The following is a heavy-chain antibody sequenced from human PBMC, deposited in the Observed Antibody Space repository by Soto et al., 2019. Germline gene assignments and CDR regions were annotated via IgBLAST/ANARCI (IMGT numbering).Heavy chain of an antibody. J-gene: IGHJ4*02. Sequence: KPSETLSLTCSVSGGPIITSRYYWGWIRQPPGEGLEWIGEINHSGSTNYNPSLKSRVTISVDTSKNQFSLKLSSVTAADTAVYYCARVRVFTTGRAPVDYWGQGTLVTVSS. CDR2: INHSGST. CDR1: GGPIITSRYY. CDR3: ARVRVFTTGRAPVDY. D-gene: IGHD1-1*01. V-gene: IGHV4-39*07.